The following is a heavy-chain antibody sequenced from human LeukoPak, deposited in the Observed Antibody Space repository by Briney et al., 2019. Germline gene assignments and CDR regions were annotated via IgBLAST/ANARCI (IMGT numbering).Heavy chain of an antibody. D-gene: IGHD3-10*01. CDR1: GFTFSSYS. V-gene: IGHV3-48*02. CDR3: ARDRPLLWFGELFPTGFDY. J-gene: IGHJ4*02. CDR2: ISSSSSTI. Sequence: GGSLRLSCAASGFTFSSYSMNWVRQAPGKGLEWVSYISSSSSTIYYADSVKGRFTISRDNAKNSLYLQMNSLRDEDTAVYCCARDRPLLWFGELFPTGFDYWGQGTLVTVSS.